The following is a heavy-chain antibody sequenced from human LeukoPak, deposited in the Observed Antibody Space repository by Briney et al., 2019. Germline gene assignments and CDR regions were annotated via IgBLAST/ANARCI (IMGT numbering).Heavy chain of an antibody. CDR3: ARDTHCSGGSCYPVPDDY. V-gene: IGHV3-21*01. CDR2: ISSSSSYR. D-gene: IGHD2-15*01. Sequence: PGGSLRLSCAASGFTFSSYSMNWIRQAPGKGLEWVSSISSSSSYRYYADSVKGRFTTSRDNAENSLYLQMNSLRAEDTAVYYCARDTHCSGGSCYPVPDDYWGQGTLVTVSS. CDR1: GFTFSSYS. J-gene: IGHJ4*02.